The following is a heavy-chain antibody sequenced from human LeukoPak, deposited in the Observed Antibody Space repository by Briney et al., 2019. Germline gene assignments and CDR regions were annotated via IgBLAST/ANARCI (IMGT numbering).Heavy chain of an antibody. J-gene: IGHJ6*03. CDR3: ARVRGATVTTRDYYYYYMDV. Sequence: SETLSLTCTVSGGSISTFYWTWIRQPAGKGLEWIGRIFTSGSTNYNPSLKSRVTMSVDTSKNQFSLKLTSVTAADTAVYYCARVRGATVTTRDYYYYYMDVWGKGTTVTISS. CDR2: IFTSGST. CDR1: GGSISTFY. D-gene: IGHD4-17*01. V-gene: IGHV4-4*07.